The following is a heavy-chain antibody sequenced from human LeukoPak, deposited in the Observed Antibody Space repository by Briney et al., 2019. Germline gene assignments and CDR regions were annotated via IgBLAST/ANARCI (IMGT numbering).Heavy chain of an antibody. CDR1: GGSISSYY. CDR2: IYYSGST. V-gene: IGHV4-59*08. J-gene: IGHJ4*02. CDR3: ARHVGYSYGLFDY. Sequence: PSETLSLTCTVSGGSISSYYWSWIRQPPGKGLEWVGYIYYSGSTNYNPSLKSRVTISVDTSKNQFSLKLSSVTAADTAVYYCARHVGYSYGLFDYWGQGTLVTVSS. D-gene: IGHD5-18*01.